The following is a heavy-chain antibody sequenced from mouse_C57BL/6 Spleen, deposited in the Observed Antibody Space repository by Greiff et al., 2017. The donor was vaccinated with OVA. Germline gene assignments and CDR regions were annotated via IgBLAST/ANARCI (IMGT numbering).Heavy chain of an antibody. CDR1: GYTFTSYW. J-gene: IGHJ3*01. CDR3: TRGGAGSSLRFAY. V-gene: IGHV1-5*01. Sequence: VQLQQSGTVLARPGASVKMSCKTSGYTFTSYWMHWVKQRPGQGLEWIGAIYPGNSDTSYNQKCKGKAKLTAVTSASSAYRELSSLTNEDSAVYYCTRGGAGSSLRFAYWGQGTLVTVSA. D-gene: IGHD1-1*01. CDR2: IYPGNSDT.